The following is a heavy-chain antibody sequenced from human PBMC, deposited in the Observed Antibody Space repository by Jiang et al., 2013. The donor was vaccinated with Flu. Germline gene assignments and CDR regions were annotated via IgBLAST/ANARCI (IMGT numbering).Heavy chain of an antibody. V-gene: IGHV5-51*03. CDR2: IFPGDSDT. CDR3: ARLTNDVESNYFDY. J-gene: IGHJ4*02. Sequence: GAEVKKPGESLKISCKGSGFTFTTYWIAWVRQIPGEGLEWMGFIFPGDSDTRYSPSFQGQVTMSADKSITTAYLQWSSLRASDTAMYYCARLTNDVESNYFDYWGQGTLVTVSS. D-gene: IGHD1-1*01. CDR1: GFTFTTYW.